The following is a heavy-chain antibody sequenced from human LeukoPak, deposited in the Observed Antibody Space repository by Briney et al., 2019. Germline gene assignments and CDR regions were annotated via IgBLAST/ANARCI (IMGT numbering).Heavy chain of an antibody. Sequence: PSETLSLTCAISGGPFSGYFWSWIRQSSGKGLEWIGEIHNSGTTNYNPSLNSRVTISEDTSKNQFYLNLSSVTAADTAVYYCARRYYYNLGSFPFDFWGQGTLVTVSS. CDR2: IHNSGTT. J-gene: IGHJ4*02. CDR1: GGPFSGYF. V-gene: IGHV4-34*01. D-gene: IGHD3-10*01. CDR3: ARRYYYNLGSFPFDF.